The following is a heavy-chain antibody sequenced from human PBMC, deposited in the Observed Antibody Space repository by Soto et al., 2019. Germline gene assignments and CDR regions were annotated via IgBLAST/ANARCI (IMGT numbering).Heavy chain of an antibody. Sequence: QVQLVQSGAEVKKPGASVKVSCKASGYTFTSYAMHWVRQAPGQRLEWMGWINAGNGNTKYSQKFQGRVTITRDTSASTAYMELSSLRSEDTAVYYCARVLVEGNDAFDIWGQGTMVTVSS. CDR1: GYTFTSYA. J-gene: IGHJ3*02. D-gene: IGHD2-2*01. V-gene: IGHV1-3*01. CDR2: INAGNGNT. CDR3: ARVLVEGNDAFDI.